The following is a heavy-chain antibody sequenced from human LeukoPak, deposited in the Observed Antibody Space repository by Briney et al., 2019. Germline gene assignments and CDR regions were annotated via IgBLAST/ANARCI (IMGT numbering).Heavy chain of an antibody. Sequence: PGGSLRLSCAASGFSFNTYSMNWVRQAPGKGQEWVASISGDGRATYHADSVKGRFTISRDNAKRSLYLQMNSLRAEDTAVYCCVREVCTGGRCYAAFDIWGQGTMVTVSS. J-gene: IGHJ3*02. V-gene: IGHV3-21*01. D-gene: IGHD2-15*01. CDR2: ISGDGRAT. CDR1: GFSFNTYS. CDR3: VREVCTGGRCYAAFDI.